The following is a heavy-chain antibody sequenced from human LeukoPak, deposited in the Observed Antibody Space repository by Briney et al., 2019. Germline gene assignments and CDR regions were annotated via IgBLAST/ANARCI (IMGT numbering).Heavy chain of an antibody. CDR1: GFTFSSYA. CDR2: ISGSGGST. J-gene: IGHJ4*02. D-gene: IGHD3/OR15-3a*01. V-gene: IGHV3-23*01. Sequence: AGGSLRLSCAASGFTFSSYAMSWVRQAPGKGLEWVSAISGSGGSTYYADSVKGRFTISRDNSKNTLYLQMSSLRAEDTAVYYCAKDGTELYYFDYWGQGTLATVSS. CDR3: AKDGTELYYFDY.